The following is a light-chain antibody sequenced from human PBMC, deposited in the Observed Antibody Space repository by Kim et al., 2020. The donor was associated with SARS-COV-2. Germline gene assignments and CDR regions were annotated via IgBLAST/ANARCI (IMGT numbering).Light chain of an antibody. CDR3: NSRDSTDNVV. V-gene: IGLV3-19*01. CDR1: SLRSYY. J-gene: IGLJ2*01. CDR2: GKN. Sequence: SSELPQDPAVSVALGQTVRITCQGDSLRSYYATWYQQKPGQAPILVIYGKNNRPSGIPDRFSGSSSGNTASLTITGTQAGDEADYYCNSRDSTDNVVFGG.